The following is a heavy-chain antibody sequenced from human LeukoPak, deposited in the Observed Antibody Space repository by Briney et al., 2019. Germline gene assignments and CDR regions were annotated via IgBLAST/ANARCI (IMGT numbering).Heavy chain of an antibody. CDR2: IYYTGST. CDR1: GGSISSSSYY. Sequence: SETLSLTCTVSGGSISSSSYYWAWIRQPPGKGLEWIGTIYYTGSTYYNPSLKSRVTISVDTSKNRFSLKLTSVTAADTAVYYCARSDSSSSLVLGSYYGMDVWGQGTTVTVSS. J-gene: IGHJ6*02. D-gene: IGHD6-6*01. V-gene: IGHV4-39*01. CDR3: ARSDSSSSLVLGSYYGMDV.